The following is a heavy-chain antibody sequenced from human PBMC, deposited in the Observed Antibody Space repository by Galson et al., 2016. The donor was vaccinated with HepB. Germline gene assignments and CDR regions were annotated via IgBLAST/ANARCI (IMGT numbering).Heavy chain of an antibody. Sequence: SVKVSCKASGYTFSNHGVNWVRQAPGQRLEWMGWVNPGNGDTRYSQNFQGRATITSDTSATTVYMELNRLTSEDTAVYYCVRDPVRGWAPFDCWGQGTLVTVSS. J-gene: IGHJ4*02. CDR3: VRDPVRGWAPFDC. D-gene: IGHD6-19*01. CDR2: VNPGNGDT. CDR1: GYTFSNHG. V-gene: IGHV1-3*01.